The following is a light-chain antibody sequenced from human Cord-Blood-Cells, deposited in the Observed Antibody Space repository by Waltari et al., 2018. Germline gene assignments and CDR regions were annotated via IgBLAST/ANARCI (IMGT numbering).Light chain of an antibody. J-gene: IGLJ3*02. CDR2: EGS. CDR3: CSYAGSSTWV. Sequence: QSALTQPASVSGSPGQSITISCTGTSSDVGSYTLVPWYQQHPGKPPKLMIYEGSKRPSGVSNRFSGSKSGNTASLTISGLQAEDEADYYCCSYAGSSTWVFGGGTKLTVL. CDR1: SSDVGSYTL. V-gene: IGLV2-23*01.